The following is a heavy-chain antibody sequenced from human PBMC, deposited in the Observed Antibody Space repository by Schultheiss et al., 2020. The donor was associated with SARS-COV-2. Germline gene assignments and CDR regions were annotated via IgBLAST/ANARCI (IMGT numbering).Heavy chain of an antibody. V-gene: IGHV4-59*12. Sequence: SETLSLTCAVYGGSFSGYYWSWIRQPPGKGLEWIGYIYYSGSTNYNPSLKSRVTISVDTSKNQFSLKLSSVTAADTAVYYCARVGWSGYYTGPYGYWGQGTLVTVSS. CDR1: GGSFSGYY. CDR3: ARVGWSGYYTGPYGY. CDR2: IYYSGST. D-gene: IGHD3-3*01. J-gene: IGHJ4*02.